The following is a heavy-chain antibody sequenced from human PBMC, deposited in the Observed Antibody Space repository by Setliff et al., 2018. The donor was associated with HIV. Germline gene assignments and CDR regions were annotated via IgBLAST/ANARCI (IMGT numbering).Heavy chain of an antibody. Sequence: EASVKVSCKASGYTFTGYYMHWVRQAPGQGPEWMGWINPNSGDTYYAQKFQGSVTMTRDTSINTVYMELTRLRSDDTAVYYCVRAPYYYDNSGYYYDWGQGTLVTVS. CDR1: GYTFTGYY. D-gene: IGHD3-22*01. V-gene: IGHV1-2*02. CDR2: INPNSGDT. CDR3: VRAPYYYDNSGYYYD. J-gene: IGHJ4*02.